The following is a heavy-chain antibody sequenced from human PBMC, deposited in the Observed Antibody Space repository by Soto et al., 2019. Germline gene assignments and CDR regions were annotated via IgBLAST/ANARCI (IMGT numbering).Heavy chain of an antibody. V-gene: IGHV1-18*01. CDR2: ISAYNGNT. D-gene: IGHD1-7*01. J-gene: IGHJ4*02. CDR1: GYTFTSYG. Sequence: QVQLVQSGAEVKKPGASVKVSCKASGYTFTSYGISWVRQAPGQGLEWMGWISAYNGNTNYAQKLQGRVTMTTDTSTSTAFMELRSLRSDDTAVYYCARDVTGTTRPLFFDYWGQGTLVTVSS. CDR3: ARDVTGTTRPLFFDY.